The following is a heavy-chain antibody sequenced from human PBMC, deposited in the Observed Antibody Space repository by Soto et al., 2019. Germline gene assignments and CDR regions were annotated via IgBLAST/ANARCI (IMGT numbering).Heavy chain of an antibody. D-gene: IGHD3-3*01. CDR2: VRGSNDNT. CDR1: GFIFSDYA. V-gene: IGHV3-23*01. CDR3: AKDWTHLDY. J-gene: IGHJ4*02. Sequence: GGSLRLSCAASGFIFSDYAMNWVRQAPGKGLQWVSLVRGSNDNTYYADSVRGRFTISRDDSKNTLYLQMNNLRVEDTAIYYCAKDWTHLDYWGRGTLVTVSS.